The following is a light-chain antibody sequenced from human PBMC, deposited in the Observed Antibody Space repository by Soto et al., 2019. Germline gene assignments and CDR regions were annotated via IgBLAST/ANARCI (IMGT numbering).Light chain of an antibody. Sequence: EVVLTQSPGTVSLSPGERATLSCRASQSVTSNYLAWYQQKPGQAPRLLIYAASSRATGIPDRFSGSGSGTDFTLSISRLESEDFAVYYCHQYGSSIPWTFGQGTKVEIK. CDR2: AAS. CDR1: QSVTSNY. V-gene: IGKV3-20*01. J-gene: IGKJ1*01. CDR3: HQYGSSIPWT.